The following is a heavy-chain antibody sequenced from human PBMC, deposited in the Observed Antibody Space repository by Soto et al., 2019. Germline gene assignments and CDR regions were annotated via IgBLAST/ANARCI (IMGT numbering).Heavy chain of an antibody. Sequence: GGSLRLSCAASGFPFSTYDMHWVRQTAGRGLEWVSAIGTAGDTYYPASVRGRFIVSRENAGNSLYLQMNSLRVEDTAVYYCARAPGTNLALGRTGPFDFWGQGSLVTVSS. D-gene: IGHD7-27*01. V-gene: IGHV3-13*01. CDR1: GFPFSTYD. CDR2: IGTAGDT. CDR3: ARAPGTNLALGRTGPFDF. J-gene: IGHJ4*02.